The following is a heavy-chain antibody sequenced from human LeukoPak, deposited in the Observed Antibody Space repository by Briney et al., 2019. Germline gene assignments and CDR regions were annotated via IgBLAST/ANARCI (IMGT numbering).Heavy chain of an antibody. Sequence: PSETVSLTCTVSGGSISSYYWSWIRQPPGKGLEWIGYIYYSGSTNYNPSLKSRVTTSVDTSKNQFSLKLSSVTAADTAVYYCAREETYYYYMDVWGKGTTVTVSS. CDR3: AREETYYYYMDV. CDR2: IYYSGST. CDR1: GGSISSYY. J-gene: IGHJ6*03. V-gene: IGHV4-59*01.